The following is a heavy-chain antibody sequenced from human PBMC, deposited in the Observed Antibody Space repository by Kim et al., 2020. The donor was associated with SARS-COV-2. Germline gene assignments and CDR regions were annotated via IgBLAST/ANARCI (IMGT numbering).Heavy chain of an antibody. D-gene: IGHD7-27*01. V-gene: IGHV4-34*01. CDR1: GGSFSGYY. CDR2: INHSGST. CDR3: ARGGQIGTGDQGDAFDI. Sequence: SETLSLTCAVYGGSFSGYYWSWIRQPPGKGLEWIGEINHSGSTNYNPSLKSRVTISVDTSKNQFSLKLSSVTAADTAVYYCARGGQIGTGDQGDAFDIWGQGTMVTVSS. J-gene: IGHJ3*02.